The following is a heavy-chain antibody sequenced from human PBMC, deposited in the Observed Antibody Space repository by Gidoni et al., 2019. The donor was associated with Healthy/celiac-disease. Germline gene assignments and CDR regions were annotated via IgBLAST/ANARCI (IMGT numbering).Heavy chain of an antibody. J-gene: IGHJ4*02. V-gene: IGHV3-23*01. CDR1: GFTFSSYA. D-gene: IGHD4-17*01. CDR2: IRGSGGRT. CDR3: AKVPHSYDYGFFSPGYYFDY. Sequence: EVQLLESGGGLVQPGGSLRLSCAASGFTFSSYAMSWVRQAPGKGLEWVSAIRGSGGRTYYADAVKGRFTISRDNSKNTLYLQMKSLRAEDTAVYYCAKVPHSYDYGFFSPGYYFDYWGQGTLVTVSS.